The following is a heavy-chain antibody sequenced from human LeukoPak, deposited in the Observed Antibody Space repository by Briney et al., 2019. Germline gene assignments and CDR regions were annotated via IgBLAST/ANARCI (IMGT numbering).Heavy chain of an antibody. CDR3: ARVDTAMVTGFTLDYFDY. J-gene: IGHJ4*02. CDR2: IYYSGST. Sequence: SETLSLACTVSGGSISSGGYYWSWNRQHPGKGLEWIGYIYYSGSTYYNPSLKSRVTISVDTSKNQFSLKLSSVTAADTAVYYCARVDTAMVTGFTLDYFDYWGQGTLVTVSS. CDR1: GGSISSGGYY. V-gene: IGHV4-31*03. D-gene: IGHD5-18*01.